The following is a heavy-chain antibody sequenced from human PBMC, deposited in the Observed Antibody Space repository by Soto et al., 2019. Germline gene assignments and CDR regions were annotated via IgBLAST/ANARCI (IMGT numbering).Heavy chain of an antibody. CDR1: GASIGSGGW. D-gene: IGHD3-3*01. Sequence: SETLSLTCAVSGASIGSGGWWSWVRQPPGKGLEWIAEIFRDGNTNYSPSLKSRVTISVDKSKNQFSLNVYSVTAADTAVYYCARHDGWTGTDQWGQGTGGTLSS. V-gene: IGHV4-4*02. J-gene: IGHJ5*02. CDR2: IFRDGNT. CDR3: ARHDGWTGTDQ.